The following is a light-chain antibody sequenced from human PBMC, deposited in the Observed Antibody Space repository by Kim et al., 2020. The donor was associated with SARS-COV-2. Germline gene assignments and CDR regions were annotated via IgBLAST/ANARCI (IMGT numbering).Light chain of an antibody. Sequence: SASVGDRVTITCLASQVIGADLNWYQQESVKAPKLLIYGAYSLETGLPSRFDGSGAGTDFTLTISNLQPEDVASYYCLQDSSYPYTFGQWTKLEI. CDR1: QVIGAD. CDR2: GAY. J-gene: IGKJ2*01. CDR3: LQDSSYPYT. V-gene: IGKV1-6*01.